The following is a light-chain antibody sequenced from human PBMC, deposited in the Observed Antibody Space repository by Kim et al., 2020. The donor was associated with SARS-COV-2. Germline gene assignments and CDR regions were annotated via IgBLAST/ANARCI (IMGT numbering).Light chain of an antibody. Sequence: VSPWASAPLSCRASQNINSNLVRYQQKPGQAPRLLINVASTRATGIPARFSGSGSGTDFTLTISGLQSEDFAVYYCQQHNNWPRTFGQGTKVDIK. CDR1: QNINSN. J-gene: IGKJ1*01. CDR3: QQHNNWPRT. V-gene: IGKV3-15*01. CDR2: VAS.